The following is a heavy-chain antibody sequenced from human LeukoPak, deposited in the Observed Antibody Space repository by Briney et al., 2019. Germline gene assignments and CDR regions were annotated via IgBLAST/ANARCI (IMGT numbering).Heavy chain of an antibody. V-gene: IGHV1-2*02. J-gene: IGHJ4*02. CDR1: GYTFTGYY. Sequence: ASVKVSCKASGYTFTGYYMHWVRQAPGQGLEWMGWINPNSGGTNYAQKFQGRVTMTRDTSVSTAYMELSRLRSDDTAVYYCARVNSGYDYVTPNLDYWGQGTLVTVSS. CDR2: INPNSGGT. D-gene: IGHD5-12*01. CDR3: ARVNSGYDYVTPNLDY.